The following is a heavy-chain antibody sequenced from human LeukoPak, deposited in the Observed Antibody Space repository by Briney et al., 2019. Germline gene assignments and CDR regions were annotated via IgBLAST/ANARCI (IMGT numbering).Heavy chain of an antibody. CDR3: ARHDCSSTSCYTRRKNYFDY. CDR1: GGSISSSSYY. J-gene: IGHJ4*02. D-gene: IGHD2-2*02. CDR2: IYCSGST. Sequence: SETLSLTCTVSGGSISSSSYYWGWIRQPPGKGLEWIGSIYCSGSTYYNPSLKSRVTISVDTSKNQFSLKLSSVTAADTAVYYCARHDCSSTSCYTRRKNYFDYWGQGTLVTVSS. V-gene: IGHV4-39*01.